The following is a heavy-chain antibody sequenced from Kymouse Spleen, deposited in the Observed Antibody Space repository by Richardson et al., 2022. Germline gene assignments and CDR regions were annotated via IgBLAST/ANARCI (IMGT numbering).Heavy chain of an antibody. CDR2: IWYDGSNK. CDR1: GFTFSSYG. Sequence: QVQLVESGGGVVQPGRSLRLSCAASGFTFSSYGMHWVRQAPGKGLEWVAVIWYDGSNKYYADSVKGRFTISRDNSKNTLYLQMNSLRAEDTAVYYCARAPKVGATPFDYWGQGTLVTVSS. V-gene: IGHV3-33*01. D-gene: IGHD1-26*01. CDR3: ARAPKVGATPFDY. J-gene: IGHJ4*02.